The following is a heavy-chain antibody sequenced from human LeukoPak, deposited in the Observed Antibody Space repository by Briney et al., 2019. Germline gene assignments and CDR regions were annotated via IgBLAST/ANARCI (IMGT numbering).Heavy chain of an antibody. D-gene: IGHD5-24*01. CDR3: TSFRDGYNFGFDY. CDR2: ISGSGGTT. J-gene: IGHJ4*02. V-gene: IGHV3-23*01. CDR1: GFTFGNYA. Sequence: GGSLRLSCAASGFTFGNYAMSWVRQAPGKGLEWVSGISGSGGTTYYADSVKGRFTISRDNPENTLYLQMNSLRAEDTAMYYCTSFRDGYNFGFDYWGQGTLVTVSS.